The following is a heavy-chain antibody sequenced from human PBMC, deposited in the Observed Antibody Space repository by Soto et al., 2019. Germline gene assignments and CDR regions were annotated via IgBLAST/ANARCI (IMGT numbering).Heavy chain of an antibody. V-gene: IGHV4-30-2*01. D-gene: IGHD6-13*01. CDR1: GGSISSGGYS. J-gene: IGHJ3*01. Sequence: QLQLQESGSGLVNPSQTLSLTCAVSGGSISSGGYSWSWIRQPPGKGLEWIGYIYHSGSTYYNPSLKRRVTLSVDRAKTQFSLKVSSVTAADTAVYYCARAGGSSSYEDAFDLWGQGTMVTVSS. CDR2: IYHSGST. CDR3: ARAGGSSSYEDAFDL.